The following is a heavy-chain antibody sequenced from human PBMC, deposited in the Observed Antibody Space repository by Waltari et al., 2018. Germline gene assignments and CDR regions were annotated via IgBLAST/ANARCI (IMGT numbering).Heavy chain of an antibody. D-gene: IGHD6-19*01. J-gene: IGHJ4*02. CDR3: AKDWLIVVAGTDYFDY. Sequence: QVQLVESGGGVVQPGRSLRLSCAASGFTFSSYGMPWVRQAPGKGLEWVAVISYDGSNKYYADSVKGRFTISRDNSKNTLYLQMNSLRAEDTAVYYCAKDWLIVVAGTDYFDYWGQGTLVTVSS. CDR1: GFTFSSYG. CDR2: ISYDGSNK. V-gene: IGHV3-30*18.